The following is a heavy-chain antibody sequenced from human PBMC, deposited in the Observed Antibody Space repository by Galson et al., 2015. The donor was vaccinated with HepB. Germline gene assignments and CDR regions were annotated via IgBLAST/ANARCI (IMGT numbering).Heavy chain of an antibody. CDR1: GFTVSSNY. CDR3: ARVGISTSCCFDY. V-gene: IGHV3-53*01. D-gene: IGHD2-2*01. CDR2: IYSGGST. J-gene: IGHJ4*02. Sequence: SLRLSCAASGFTVSSNYMSWVRQAPGKGLEWVSVIYSGGSTYYADSVKGRFTISRDNAKNSLYLQMNSLRAEDTAVYYCARVGISTSCCFDYWGQGTLVTVSS.